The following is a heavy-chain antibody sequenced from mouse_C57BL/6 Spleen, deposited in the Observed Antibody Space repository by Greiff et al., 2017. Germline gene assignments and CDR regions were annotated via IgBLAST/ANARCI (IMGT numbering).Heavy chain of an antibody. D-gene: IGHD2-5*01. V-gene: IGHV1-82*01. CDR2: IYPGDGDT. Sequence: VQLQQSGPELVKPGASVKISCKASGYAFSSSWMNWVKQRPGKGLEWIGRIYPGDGDTNYNGKFKGKATLTADKSSSTAYMQLSSLTSEYSAVYFCARAYYSNLYYYAMDYWGQGTSVTVSS. CDR3: ARAYYSNLYYYAMDY. CDR1: GYAFSSSW. J-gene: IGHJ4*01.